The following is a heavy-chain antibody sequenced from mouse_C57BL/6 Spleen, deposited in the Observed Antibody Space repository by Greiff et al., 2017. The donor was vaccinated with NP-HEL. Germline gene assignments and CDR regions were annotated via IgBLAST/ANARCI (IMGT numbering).Heavy chain of an antibody. CDR1: GYAFSSSW. D-gene: IGHD1-1*01. V-gene: IGHV1-82*01. CDR2: IYPGDGDT. J-gene: IGHJ3*01. Sequence: VQRVESGPELVKPGASVKISCKASGYAFSSSWMNWVKQRPGKGLEWIGRIYPGDGDTNYNGKFKGKATLTADKSSSTAYMQLSSLTSEDSAVYFCARDDDGSSFAYWGQGTLVTVSA. CDR3: ARDDDGSSFAY.